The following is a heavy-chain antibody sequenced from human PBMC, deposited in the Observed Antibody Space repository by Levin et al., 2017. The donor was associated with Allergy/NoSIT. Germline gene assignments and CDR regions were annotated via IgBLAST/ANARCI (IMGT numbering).Heavy chain of an antibody. CDR3: ATSLAPGGY. CDR1: GASINSSHW. V-gene: IGHV4-4*02. CDR2: IYHSGIS. D-gene: IGHD6-13*01. Sequence: NASETLSLTCAVSGASINSSHWWSWVRQPPGKGLEWIGEIYHSGISNINPSLKNRVTISVDKSKSQFSLKLTSVTVADTAVYYCATSLAPGGYWGQGTLVTVSS. J-gene: IGHJ4*02.